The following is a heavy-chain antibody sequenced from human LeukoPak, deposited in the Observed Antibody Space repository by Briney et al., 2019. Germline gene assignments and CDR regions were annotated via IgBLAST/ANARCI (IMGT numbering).Heavy chain of an antibody. D-gene: IGHD3-10*01. CDR1: GFTFDDYA. Sequence: PGGSLRLSCAASGFTFDDYAMHWVRQAPGKGLEWVSGISGSGGSTYYADSVKGRFTISRDNSKNTLYLQMNSLRAEDTAVYYCARVVPPTDYGSGSYFWDPYYFDYWGQGTLVTVSS. CDR2: ISGSGGST. J-gene: IGHJ4*02. CDR3: ARVVPPTDYGSGSYFWDPYYFDY. V-gene: IGHV3-23*01.